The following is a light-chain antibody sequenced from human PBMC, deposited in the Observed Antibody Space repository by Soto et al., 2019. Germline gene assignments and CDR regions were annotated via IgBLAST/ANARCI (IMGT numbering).Light chain of an antibody. CDR2: AAS. CDR1: QDIVIH. V-gene: IGKV1-16*02. Sequence: DIPMTQSPSSLSAYVGDRVTITCRARQDIVIHVAWLQRQPGKAPKSLIYAASSLQSGVPSKFSGSASGTDFPLTISSLPPDDSATYYCQQYKDYPRTFGGGTRVEIK. J-gene: IGKJ4*01. CDR3: QQYKDYPRT.